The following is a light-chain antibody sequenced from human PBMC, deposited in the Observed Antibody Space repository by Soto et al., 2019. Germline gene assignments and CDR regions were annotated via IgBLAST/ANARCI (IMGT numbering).Light chain of an antibody. J-gene: IGKJ2*01. V-gene: IGKV2-30*01. CDR2: KVS. CDR1: QSLLYSDGDTY. CDR3: MQSKHWLYT. Sequence: DIVMTQSPLSLPVTLGQSASISCRSSQSLLYSDGDTYLSWFQQRPGQSPRRLIYKVSKRDSGVPDRFVGSGSGTVFTLKITRVQADDVGLYYCMQSKHWLYTFGQGTKVDIK.